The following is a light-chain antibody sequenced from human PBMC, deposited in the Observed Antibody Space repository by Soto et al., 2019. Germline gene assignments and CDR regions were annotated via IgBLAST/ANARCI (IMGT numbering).Light chain of an antibody. J-gene: IGLJ1*01. CDR2: EVT. Sequence: HSVLTQAASGSGSPGQSIGISCTGTSSDVGGYDYVSWYQQQPDKAPKLMIYEVTQRPSGVSNRFSGSKSGNTASLTISGLQAEDEADYYCSSHTSGSTRVLGTGTKVTVL. CDR1: SSDVGGYDY. CDR3: SSHTSGSTRV. V-gene: IGLV2-14*01.